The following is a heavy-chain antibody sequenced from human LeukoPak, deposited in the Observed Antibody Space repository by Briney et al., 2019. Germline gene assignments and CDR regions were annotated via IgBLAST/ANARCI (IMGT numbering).Heavy chain of an antibody. Sequence: SETLSLTCTVSAVSISSYYWSWIRQPPGKGLEWIGYIYYSGSTNYNPSLKSRVTISVDTSKNQFSLKLSSVTAADTAVYYCARVGGSGSYYYAKDVWGQGTTVTVSS. CDR3: ARVGGSGSYYYAKDV. V-gene: IGHV4-59*01. CDR2: IYYSGST. CDR1: AVSISSYY. D-gene: IGHD3-10*01. J-gene: IGHJ6*02.